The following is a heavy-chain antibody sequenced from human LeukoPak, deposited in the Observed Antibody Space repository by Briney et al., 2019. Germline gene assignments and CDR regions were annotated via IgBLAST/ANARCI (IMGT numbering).Heavy chain of an antibody. D-gene: IGHD6-13*01. CDR3: ARGPDSSSWYRVGWFDP. J-gene: IGHJ5*02. CDR2: IYSGGST. V-gene: IGHV3-53*01. CDR1: GFTFSNAW. Sequence: PGGSLRLSCAASGFTFSNAWMSWVRQAPGKGLEWVSVIYSGGSTYYADSVKGRFTISRDNSKNTLYLQMNSLRAEDTAVYYCARGPDSSSWYRVGWFDPWGQGTLVTVSS.